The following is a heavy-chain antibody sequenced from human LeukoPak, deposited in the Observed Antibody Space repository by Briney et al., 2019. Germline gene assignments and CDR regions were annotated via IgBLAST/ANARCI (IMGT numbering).Heavy chain of an antibody. CDR1: GYTFTSYG. Sequence: ASVKVSCKASGYTFTSYGISWVRQAPGQGLEWMGWISAYNGNTNYAQKLQGRVTMTTDTSTSTAYMELRSLRSDDTAVYYCARDLHRYPRYYFDYWGQGTLVTVSS. V-gene: IGHV1-18*01. CDR2: ISAYNGNT. D-gene: IGHD3-16*02. J-gene: IGHJ4*02. CDR3: ARDLHRYPRYYFDY.